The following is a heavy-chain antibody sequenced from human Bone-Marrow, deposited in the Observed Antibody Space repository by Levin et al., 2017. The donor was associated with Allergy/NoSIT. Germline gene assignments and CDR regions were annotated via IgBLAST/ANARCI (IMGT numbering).Heavy chain of an antibody. V-gene: IGHV3-11*01. Sequence: GGSLRLSCAGSGLTFSADYMTWIRQAPGKGLEWLSYISPSGDPTFYSDSVKGRFTISRDNAEKSLYLQMNNLRADDTAVYYCAGEHCTSAGCYLDGWGQGTLVTVSS. CDR3: AGEHCTSAGCYLDG. J-gene: IGHJ4*02. CDR2: ISPSGDPT. CDR1: GLTFSADY. D-gene: IGHD2-2*01.